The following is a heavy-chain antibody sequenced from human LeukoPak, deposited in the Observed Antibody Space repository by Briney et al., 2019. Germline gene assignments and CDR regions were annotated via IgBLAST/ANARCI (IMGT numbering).Heavy chain of an antibody. Sequence: GRSLRLSCAASGFTFSNHIMHWVRQAPGEGLEWVAVVGSAGNNDFYAASVKGRFTISRDNSRNMLYLQMRRLTAEDTAVYFCVWQGQGLDPWGQGTLVTVSS. CDR1: GFTFSNHI. CDR3: VWQGQGLDP. CDR2: VGSAGNND. V-gene: IGHV3-30*04. J-gene: IGHJ5*02. D-gene: IGHD2-21*01.